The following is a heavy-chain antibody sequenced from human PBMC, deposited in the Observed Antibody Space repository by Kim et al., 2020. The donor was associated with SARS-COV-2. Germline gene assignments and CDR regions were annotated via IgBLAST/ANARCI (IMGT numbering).Heavy chain of an antibody. Sequence: GGSLRLSCVASGFSFDNYWMSWVRQAPGKGLEWVANIKQDGGQIYYLDSLKGRFTISRDNAKNSVYLQLNSLRAEDTAVYYCARIGYSSCCTDYWGEGTL. CDR3: ARIGYSSCCTDY. CDR1: GFSFDNYW. CDR2: IKQDGGQI. V-gene: IGHV3-7*01. D-gene: IGHD6-13*01. J-gene: IGHJ4*02.